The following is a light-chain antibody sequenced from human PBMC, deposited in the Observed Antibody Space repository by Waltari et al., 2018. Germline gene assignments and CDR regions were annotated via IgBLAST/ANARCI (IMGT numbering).Light chain of an antibody. CDR3: QQSYNSPYT. J-gene: IGKJ2*01. V-gene: IGKV1-39*01. CDR1: RTISDY. Sequence: IQMTQSPSSLSASVGDRVTITLRASRTISDYLNWYQHKPGKAPKLLIHAASSLHIGVPSRFSGSRSGTDFTLIINSLQPEDFATYYCQQSYNSPYTFGQGTKLDI. CDR2: AAS.